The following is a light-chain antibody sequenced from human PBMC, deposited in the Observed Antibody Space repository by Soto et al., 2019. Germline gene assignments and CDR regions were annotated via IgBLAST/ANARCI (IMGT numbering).Light chain of an antibody. V-gene: IGLV3-21*04. CDR2: FDD. J-gene: IGLJ2*01. CDR3: QVWDSTRDVVV. CDR1: DIGDRS. Sequence: SYELTQTPSVSVAPGQTATISCGGSDIGDRSVHWYQQKPGQAPLLVIYFDDDRPSGIPERFSGSNSQNTATLTISRVEARDEADYFCQVWDSTRDVVVFGGGTKLTVL.